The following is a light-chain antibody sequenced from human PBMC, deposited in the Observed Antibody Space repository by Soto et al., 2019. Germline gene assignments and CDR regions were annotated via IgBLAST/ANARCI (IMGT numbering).Light chain of an antibody. Sequence: EILFTQSPATLSLSPGERATRSCRASQSVSRYLAWYQQKPGQAPSLVTYHASNRATGIPARFSGSGSGTDFTLPISSLAPEDFEVYYCQQRSNWPITFGQGTRLDIK. CDR2: HAS. CDR1: QSVSRY. J-gene: IGKJ5*01. CDR3: QQRSNWPIT. V-gene: IGKV3-11*01.